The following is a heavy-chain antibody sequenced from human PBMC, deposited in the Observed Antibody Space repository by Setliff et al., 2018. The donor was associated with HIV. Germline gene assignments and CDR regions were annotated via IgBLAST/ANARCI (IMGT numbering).Heavy chain of an antibody. J-gene: IGHJ4*02. CDR2: IKTKTDGGTT. Sequence: GGSLRLSCAASGLLFTNAWMSWVRQAPGKGLEWVGRIKTKTDGGTTDYAAPVKGRFTISRDDSKKMLYLQMDSLKTEDTAVYYCTTRGTWDYRDYFDYWGQGTLVIVSS. D-gene: IGHD1-26*01. CDR3: TTRGTWDYRDYFDY. V-gene: IGHV3-15*01. CDR1: GLLFTNAW.